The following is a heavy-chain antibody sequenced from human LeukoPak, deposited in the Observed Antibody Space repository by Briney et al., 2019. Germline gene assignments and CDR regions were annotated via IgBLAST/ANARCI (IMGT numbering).Heavy chain of an antibody. CDR1: GFTFSSHW. CDR2: INTDGSST. D-gene: IGHD5-18*01. CDR3: SRDPSSGYSYGLDY. J-gene: IGHJ4*02. V-gene: IGHV3-74*01. Sequence: PGGSLRLSCAASGFTFSSHWMHWVCQAPGKGLVWVSRINTDGSSTDYADSVKGRFTISRDNAKNTLYLQMNSLRAEDTAVYYCSRDPSSGYSYGLDYWGQGTLVTVSS.